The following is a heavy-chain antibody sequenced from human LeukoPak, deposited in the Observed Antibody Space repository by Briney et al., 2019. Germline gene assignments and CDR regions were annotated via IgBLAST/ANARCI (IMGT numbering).Heavy chain of an antibody. CDR1: GGSISSHY. V-gene: IGHV4-59*11. CDR2: IYYSGST. J-gene: IGHJ3*02. Sequence: PSETLSLTCTVSGGSISSHYWSWIRQPPEKGLEWIGYIYYSGSTNYNPSLKSRVTISVDTSKNQFSLKLSSVTAADTAVYYCARGSPWSGYAFDIWGQGTMVTVSS. CDR3: ARGSPWSGYAFDI. D-gene: IGHD3-3*01.